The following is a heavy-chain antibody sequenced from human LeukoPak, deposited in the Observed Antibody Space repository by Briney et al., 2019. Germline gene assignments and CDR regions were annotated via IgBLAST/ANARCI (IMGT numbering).Heavy chain of an antibody. CDR3: ARYQGAYSPFDF. J-gene: IGHJ4*02. Sequence: SETLSLTCTVSGGSISSNFWSWIRQPAGKGLEWVGHIYISGSTSFNPSLKSRVTMSVDTSKNQFSLKLSSVTAADTAVYYCARYQGAYSPFDFWGQGTLVTVSS. V-gene: IGHV4-4*07. CDR2: IYISGST. D-gene: IGHD4/OR15-4a*01. CDR1: GGSISSNF.